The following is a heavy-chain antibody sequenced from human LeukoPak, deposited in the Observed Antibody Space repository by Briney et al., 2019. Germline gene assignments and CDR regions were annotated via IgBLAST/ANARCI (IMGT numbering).Heavy chain of an antibody. J-gene: IGHJ2*01. V-gene: IGHV3-11*01. CDR2: ISGSGSTI. CDR1: GFTFSDYY. CDR3: AKDLAYSSSWYEGWYFDL. D-gene: IGHD6-13*01. Sequence: GGSLRLSCAASGFTFSDYYVSWIRQAPGKGLEWLSYISGSGSTIYYADSVKGRFTISRDNSKNTLYLQMKSLRGEDTAIYYCAKDLAYSSSWYEGWYFDLWGRGTLVTVSS.